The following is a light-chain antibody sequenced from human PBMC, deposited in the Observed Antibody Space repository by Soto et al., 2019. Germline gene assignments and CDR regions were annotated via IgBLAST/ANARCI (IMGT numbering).Light chain of an antibody. Sequence: EIVLTQSPATLSLSPGERATLSCRASQSVSSYLAWYQQKPGQAPRLLIYDASNRATGIPARFSGSGSGTEFTLTISSLEPEDFAVYYCQQRSNWPPWPFGQGTKLEIK. CDR3: QQRSNWPPWP. V-gene: IGKV3-11*01. J-gene: IGKJ2*01. CDR1: QSVSSY. CDR2: DAS.